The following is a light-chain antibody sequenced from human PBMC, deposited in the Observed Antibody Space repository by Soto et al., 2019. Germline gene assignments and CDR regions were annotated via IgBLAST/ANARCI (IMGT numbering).Light chain of an antibody. CDR3: QVWDSSSDQGV. J-gene: IGLJ1*01. CDR2: DDS. CDR1: NIGSKS. V-gene: IGLV3-21*02. Sequence: SYELTQPPSVSVAPGQTARITCGGNNIGSKSVHWYQQKPGQAPVLVVYDDSDRPSGIRERFSGSNSGNTATLTISRVEAGDEADYYCQVWDSSSDQGVFGTGTKLTVL.